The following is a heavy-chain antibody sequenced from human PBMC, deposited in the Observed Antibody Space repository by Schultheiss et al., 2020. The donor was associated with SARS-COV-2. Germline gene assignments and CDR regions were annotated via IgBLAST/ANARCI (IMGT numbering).Heavy chain of an antibody. CDR3: ARGDVYIVGATAVDC. D-gene: IGHD1-26*01. CDR2: ISSSSSTI. J-gene: IGHJ4*02. V-gene: IGHV3-48*01. CDR1: GFTFSSYG. Sequence: GGSLRLSCAASGFTFSSYGMHWVRQAPGKGLEWVSYISSSSSTIYYADSVKGRFTISRDNAKNSLYLQMNSLRAEDTAVYYCARGDVYIVGATAVDCWGQGTLVTVSS.